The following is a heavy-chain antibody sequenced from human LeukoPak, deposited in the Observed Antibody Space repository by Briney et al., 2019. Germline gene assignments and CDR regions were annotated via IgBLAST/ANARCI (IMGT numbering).Heavy chain of an antibody. CDR2: IYSGGST. D-gene: IGHD3-10*01. V-gene: IGHV3-53*01. CDR1: GFTVSSNY. CDR3: ARAYGSGSYCLRH. Sequence: GGSLRLSCAASGFTVSSNYMSWVRQAPGKGLEWVSVIYSGGSTYYADSVKGRFTISRDNSKNTLYLQMNSLRAEDTAVYYCARAYGSGSYCLRHWGQGTLVTVSS. J-gene: IGHJ4*02.